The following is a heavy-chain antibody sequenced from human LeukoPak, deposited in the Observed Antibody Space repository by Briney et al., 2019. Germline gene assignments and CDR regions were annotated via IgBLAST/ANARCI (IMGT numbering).Heavy chain of an antibody. CDR3: TRDFTPYYGSGSYYKGTYYFDY. Sequence: GRSLRLSCTASGFTFGDYAMSWFRQAPGKGLEWVGLIRSKAYGGTPEYAASVKGRFTISRDDSKSIAYLQMNSLKTEDTAVYYCTRDFTPYYGSGSYYKGTYYFDYWGQGTLVTVSS. J-gene: IGHJ4*02. V-gene: IGHV3-49*03. CDR2: IRSKAYGGTP. CDR1: GFTFGDYA. D-gene: IGHD3-10*01.